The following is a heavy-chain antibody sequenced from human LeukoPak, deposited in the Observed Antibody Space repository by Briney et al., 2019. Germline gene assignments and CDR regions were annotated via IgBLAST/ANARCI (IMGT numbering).Heavy chain of an antibody. CDR3: ARAVWIWDY. Sequence: GGSLRPSCAASGFTFSNYWMSWVRQAPGKGLEWVANIRQDGSEKYYVDSVKGRFTISRDNAKNSLYLQMNSLRAEDTAVYYCARAVWIWDYWGQGTLVTVSS. CDR2: IRQDGSEK. V-gene: IGHV3-7*03. J-gene: IGHJ4*02. D-gene: IGHD5-12*01. CDR1: GFTFSNYW.